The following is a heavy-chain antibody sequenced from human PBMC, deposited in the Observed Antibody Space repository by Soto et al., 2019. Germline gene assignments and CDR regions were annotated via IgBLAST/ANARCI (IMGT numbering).Heavy chain of an antibody. CDR3: ARGPEEKYCSGCSCYSVDYYYYMDV. V-gene: IGHV1-69*02. Sequence: SVKVSCKASGGAFSSYTISWVRQAPGQGLEWMGRIIPILGIANYAQKFQGRVTITADKSTSTAYMELSSLRSEDTAVYYCARGPEEKYCSGCSCYSVDYYYYMDVWGQGTTVTVAS. CDR2: IIPILGIA. D-gene: IGHD2-15*01. CDR1: GGAFSSYT. J-gene: IGHJ6*03.